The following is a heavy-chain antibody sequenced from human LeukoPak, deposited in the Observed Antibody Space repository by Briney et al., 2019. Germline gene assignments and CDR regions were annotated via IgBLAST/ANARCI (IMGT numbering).Heavy chain of an antibody. V-gene: IGHV4-39*07. D-gene: IGHD5-18*01. J-gene: IGHJ2*01. CDR1: GGPISTTDDY. CDR3: AREVGGYSYGYRPTELCWYFDL. Sequence: PSETLSLTCTVSGGPISTTDDYWGWLRQPPGTGPEGIGSIYYTGSTFYNPSLKSRVTISEDPSKNQFSLKLSSVTAADTAVYYCAREVGGYSYGYRPTELCWYFDLWGRGTLVTVSS. CDR2: IYYTGST.